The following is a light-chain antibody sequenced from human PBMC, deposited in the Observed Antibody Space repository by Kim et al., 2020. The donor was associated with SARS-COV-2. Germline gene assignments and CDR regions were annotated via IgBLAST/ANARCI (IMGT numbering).Light chain of an antibody. CDR1: RCKSGSSC. Sequence: GEGGTVSGGGERCKSGSSCVWWYRQLRGTAPKLLIYRNNRRPSGVPDRFSGSKSGTSASLAISGLRSEDEADYYCAAWDDSLSGYVFGTGTKVTVL. CDR2: RNN. CDR3: AAWDDSLSGYV. V-gene: IGLV1-47*01. J-gene: IGLJ1*01.